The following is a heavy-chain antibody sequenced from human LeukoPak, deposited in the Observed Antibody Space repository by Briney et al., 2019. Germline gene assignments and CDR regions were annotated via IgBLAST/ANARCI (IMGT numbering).Heavy chain of an antibody. Sequence: ASVKVSCKVSGKTLSDLSIHWLRQPPGKGLEWLGGSDPEGGERIYAQMFQGRVTMTEDTSIGTAYMELSSLRSEDTAVYYCVTGFTTMAVDYFDYWGQGTLVTVSP. CDR3: VTGFTTMAVDYFDY. V-gene: IGHV1-24*01. CDR2: SDPEGGER. D-gene: IGHD5-18*01. CDR1: GKTLSDLS. J-gene: IGHJ4*02.